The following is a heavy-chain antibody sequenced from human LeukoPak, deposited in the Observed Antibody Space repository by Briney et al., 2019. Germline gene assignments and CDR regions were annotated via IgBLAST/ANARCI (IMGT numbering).Heavy chain of an antibody. CDR2: FDPEDGET. J-gene: IGHJ4*02. CDR1: GYTLTELS. Sequence: ASVKDSCKVSGYTLTELSMHWVRQAPGKGLEGMGGFDPEDGETTYAQKFQGRVTMTEDTSTDTAYMELSSLRSEDTAVYYCATYVDMVATAWDYWGQGTLVTV. D-gene: IGHD5-12*01. CDR3: ATYVDMVATAWDY. V-gene: IGHV1-24*01.